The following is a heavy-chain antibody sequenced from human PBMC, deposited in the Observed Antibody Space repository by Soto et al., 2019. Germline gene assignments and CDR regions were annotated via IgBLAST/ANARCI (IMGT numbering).Heavy chain of an antibody. CDR2: VSRDGGDK. D-gene: IGHD3-3*01. CDR1: GFIFSDFG. CDR3: GKEGGGVELAATVES. V-gene: IGHV3-30*18. Sequence: VQLVESGGGVVQPGRSLRLSCAASGFIFSDFGIQWVRQAPGKGLEWVAVVSRDGGDKYYGDSVKGRFTVSRDDSKNTVSLQMNSLRGDDTAVYYCGKEGGGVELAATVESWGQGTLVVVSS. J-gene: IGHJ4*02.